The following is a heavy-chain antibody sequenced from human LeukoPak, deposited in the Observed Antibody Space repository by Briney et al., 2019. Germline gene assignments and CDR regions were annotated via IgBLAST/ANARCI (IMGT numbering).Heavy chain of an antibody. CDR2: IYSGGST. D-gene: IGHD6-19*01. J-gene: IGHJ6*03. V-gene: IGHV3-66*02. CDR3: ARDVLARTDYYYMDV. CDR1: GFTVSSNY. Sequence: GGSLRLSCAVSGFTVSSNYMSWVRQAPGKGLEWVSVIYSGGSTYYADSVKGRFTTSGDNSKNTLYLQLKSLRAEDTAVYYCARDVLARTDYYYMDVWGKGTTVTVSS.